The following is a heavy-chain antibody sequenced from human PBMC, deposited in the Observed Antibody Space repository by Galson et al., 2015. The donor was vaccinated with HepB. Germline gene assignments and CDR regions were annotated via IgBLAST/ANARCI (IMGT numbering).Heavy chain of an antibody. Sequence: SVKVSCKASGYTFTSYAMHWVRQAPGQRLEWMGWINAGNGNTKYSQKFQGRVTITRDTSASTAYMELSSLRSEDTAVYYCARDRIAATVFDYWGQGTLVTVSS. CDR3: ARDRIAATVFDY. CDR1: GYTFTSYA. D-gene: IGHD2-15*01. V-gene: IGHV1-3*01. CDR2: INAGNGNT. J-gene: IGHJ4*02.